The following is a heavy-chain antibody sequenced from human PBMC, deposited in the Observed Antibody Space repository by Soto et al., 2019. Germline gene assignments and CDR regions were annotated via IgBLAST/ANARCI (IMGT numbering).Heavy chain of an antibody. D-gene: IGHD6-19*01. CDR1: GDSVSSNSAA. V-gene: IGHV6-1*01. Sequence: SQTLSLTCAISGDSVSSNSAAWNWIRQSPSRGLEWLGRTYYRSKWYNDYAVSVKSRITINPDTSKNQFSLQLNSVTPEDTAVYYCARDSLGINSVAGQFDYWGQGTLVTVSS. CDR2: TYYRSKWYN. J-gene: IGHJ4*02. CDR3: ARDSLGINSVAGQFDY.